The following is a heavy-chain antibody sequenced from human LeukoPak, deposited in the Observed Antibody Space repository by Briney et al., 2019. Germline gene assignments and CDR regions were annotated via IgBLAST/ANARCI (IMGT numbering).Heavy chain of an antibody. CDR2: INPNSGGT. Sequence: ASVKVSCKASGYTFTGYYMHWVRQAPGQGLEWMGRINPNSGGTNYAQKFQGRVTMTRDTSISTAYMELSRLRSDGTAVYYCARDRGSGSYTSDYYYYMDVWGKGTTVTVSS. D-gene: IGHD1-26*01. CDR3: ARDRGSGSYTSDYYYYMDV. J-gene: IGHJ6*03. CDR1: GYTFTGYY. V-gene: IGHV1-2*06.